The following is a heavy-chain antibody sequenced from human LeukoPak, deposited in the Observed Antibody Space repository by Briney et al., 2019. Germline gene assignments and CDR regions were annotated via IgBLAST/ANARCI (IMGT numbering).Heavy chain of an antibody. CDR3: AKLPSPYLGYCSSTSCYTYYYYYMDV. CDR1: GFTFSSYG. J-gene: IGHJ6*03. Sequence: PGGSLRLSCAASGFTFSSYGMSWVRQAPGKGLEWVSAISGSGGSTYYADSVKGRFTISRDNSKNTLYLQMNSLRAEDTAVYYCAKLPSPYLGYCSSTSCYTYYYYYMDVWGKGTTVTISS. D-gene: IGHD2-2*02. V-gene: IGHV3-23*01. CDR2: ISGSGGST.